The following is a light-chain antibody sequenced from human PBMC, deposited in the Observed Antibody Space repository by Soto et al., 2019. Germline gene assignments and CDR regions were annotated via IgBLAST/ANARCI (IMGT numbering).Light chain of an antibody. CDR3: QHYDNTPPSVT. J-gene: IGKJ3*01. V-gene: IGKV1-NL1*01. CDR2: GAS. Sequence: DIQMTQSPSSLSASVRDRVTITCRASQGISNYLAWYQQKPGLPPRLLIYGASRRATGIPDRFSGSGSGTDFILTISRLEPEDFAVYYCQHYDNTPPSVTFGPGTKVDIK. CDR1: QGISNY.